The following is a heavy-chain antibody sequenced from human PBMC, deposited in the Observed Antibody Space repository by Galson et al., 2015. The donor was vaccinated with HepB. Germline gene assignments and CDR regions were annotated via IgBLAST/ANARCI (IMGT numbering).Heavy chain of an antibody. D-gene: IGHD3-3*01. Sequence: TLSLTCTVSGGSISSGSYYWSWIRQPAGKGLEWIGRIYTSGSTNYNPSLKSRVTISVDTSKNQFSLKLSSVTAADTAVYYCARETYDFWSGSGDKFDPWGQETLVTVSS. CDR3: ARETYDFWSGSGDKFDP. V-gene: IGHV4-61*02. J-gene: IGHJ5*02. CDR2: IYTSGST. CDR1: GGSISSGSYY.